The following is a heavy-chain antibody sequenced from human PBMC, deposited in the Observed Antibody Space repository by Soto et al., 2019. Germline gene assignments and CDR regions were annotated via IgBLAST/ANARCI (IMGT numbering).Heavy chain of an antibody. D-gene: IGHD1-26*01. Sequence: GESLKISCKASGYSFTTYWIGWVRQMPGKGLEWMGIIYPTDSDVRYSPSFQGQVTMSADKSISTAYLQWSSLKASDTAMYYCARQESGTARPDYWGQGTLVTVSS. CDR2: IYPTDSDV. J-gene: IGHJ4*02. V-gene: IGHV5-51*01. CDR3: ARQESGTARPDY. CDR1: GYSFTTYW.